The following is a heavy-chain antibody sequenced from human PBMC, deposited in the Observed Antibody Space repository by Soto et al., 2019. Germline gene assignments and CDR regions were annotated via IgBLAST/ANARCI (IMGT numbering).Heavy chain of an antibody. V-gene: IGHV3-23*01. CDR3: AKGYCSSTSCPQAY. D-gene: IGHD2-2*01. CDR1: GCTFSSYA. CDR2: ISGSGGST. J-gene: IGHJ4*02. Sequence: GGSLRLSCAASGCTFSSYAMSWVRQAPGKGLEWVSAISGSGGSTYYADSVKGRFTISRDNSKNTLYLQMNSLRAEDTAVYYCAKGYCSSTSCPQAYWGQGTLVTVSS.